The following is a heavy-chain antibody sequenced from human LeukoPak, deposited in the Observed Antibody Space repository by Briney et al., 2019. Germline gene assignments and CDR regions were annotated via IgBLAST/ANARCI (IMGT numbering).Heavy chain of an antibody. V-gene: IGHV4-59*08. CDR3: ARYSYGGNSPFDY. Sequence: PSETLSLTCAVYGGSFSGYYWSWIRQPPGKGLEWIGYIYYSGSTNYNPSLKSRVTISVDTSKNQFSLKLSSVTAADTAVYYCARYSYGGNSPFDYWGQGTLVTVSS. J-gene: IGHJ4*02. D-gene: IGHD4-17*01. CDR2: IYYSGST. CDR1: GGSFSGYY.